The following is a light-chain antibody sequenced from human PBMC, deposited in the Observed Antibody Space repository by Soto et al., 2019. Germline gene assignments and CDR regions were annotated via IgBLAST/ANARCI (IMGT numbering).Light chain of an antibody. J-gene: IGLJ1*01. CDR2: LNN. CDR3: QSYDISLSGYV. V-gene: IGLV1-44*01. Sequence: QSVLTQAPSVSGTPGQRVTITCSGSSSNIGRNSVNWYQHLPGTAPKLVIYLNNNRPSGVPDRISGSKSGTSASLAITGLQAEDEADYYCQSYDISLSGYVFGTGTKVTVL. CDR1: SSNIGRNS.